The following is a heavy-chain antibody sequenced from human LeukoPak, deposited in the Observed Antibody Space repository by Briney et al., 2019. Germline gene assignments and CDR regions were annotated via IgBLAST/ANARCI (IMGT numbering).Heavy chain of an antibody. CDR2: IRSKAYGGTT. CDR1: GFTFGDYA. CDR3: TRARGYGSFDY. J-gene: IGHJ4*02. Sequence: GGSLRLSCTASGFTFGDYAMSWVRQAPGKGLEWVGFIRSKAYGGTTEYAASVKGRFTISRDDSKSIAYLQMNSLKTEDTAVYYCTRARGYGSFDYWGQGTLVTVSS. D-gene: IGHD5-12*01. V-gene: IGHV3-49*04.